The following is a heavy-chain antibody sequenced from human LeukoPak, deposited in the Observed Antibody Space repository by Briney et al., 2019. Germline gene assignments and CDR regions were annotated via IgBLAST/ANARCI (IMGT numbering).Heavy chain of an antibody. D-gene: IGHD3-10*01. CDR2: TYYRSNWYN. J-gene: IGHJ4*02. V-gene: IGHV6-1*01. Sequence: SQTLSLTCDISGDSVSSNSAAWNWTRESPSRGLEWLGRTYYRSNWYNDYAISVKSRMTINADTSKNQFSLQLNSVAPEDTAVYYCAKGRWALFDCWGQGTLVIVSS. CDR3: AKGRWALFDC. CDR1: GDSVSSNSAA.